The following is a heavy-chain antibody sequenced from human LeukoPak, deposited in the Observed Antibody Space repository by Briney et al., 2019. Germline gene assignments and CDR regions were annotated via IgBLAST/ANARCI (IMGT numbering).Heavy chain of an antibody. D-gene: IGHD6-19*01. CDR1: GGSISSGGYY. V-gene: IGHV4-31*03. CDR2: IYYSGST. J-gene: IGHJ4*02. Sequence: SETLSLTCTVSGGSISSGGYYWSWIRQHPGKGLEWIGYIYYSGSTYYNPSLKSRVTISVDTSKNQFSLKLSSVTAADTAVYYCARAAYSSGRSDYWGQGTLVTVSS. CDR3: ARAAYSSGRSDY.